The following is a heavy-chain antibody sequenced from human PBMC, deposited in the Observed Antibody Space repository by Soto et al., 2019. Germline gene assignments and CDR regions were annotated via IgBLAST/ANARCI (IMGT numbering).Heavy chain of an antibody. D-gene: IGHD7-27*01. Sequence: PSETLSLTCAVYGGSFSGYYWSWIRQPPGKGLEWIGEINHSGSTNYNPSLKSRVTISVDTSKNQFSLKLSSVTPAHTAVYYCARAWGFGRAHNRFGPWGQGTLVTLSS. V-gene: IGHV4-34*01. CDR3: ARAWGFGRAHNRFGP. J-gene: IGHJ5*02. CDR2: INHSGST. CDR1: GGSFSGYY.